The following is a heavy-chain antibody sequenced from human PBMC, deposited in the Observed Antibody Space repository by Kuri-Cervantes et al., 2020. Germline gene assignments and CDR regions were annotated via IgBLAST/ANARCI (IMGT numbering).Heavy chain of an antibody. CDR2: IKSETDGGTT. D-gene: IGHD6-13*01. CDR3: TTDLGIAAAGTDY. CDR1: GFTFSNAW. Sequence: GGSLRLSCAASGFTFSNAWMSWVRQAPGKGLEWVGRIKSETDGGTTDYAAPVKGRFTISRDDSKNTLYLQMNSLKTEDTAVYYCTTDLGIAAAGTDYWGQGTLVTVSS. V-gene: IGHV3-15*01. J-gene: IGHJ4*02.